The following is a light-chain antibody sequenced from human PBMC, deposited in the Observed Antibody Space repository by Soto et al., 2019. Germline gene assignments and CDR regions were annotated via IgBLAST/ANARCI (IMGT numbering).Light chain of an antibody. Sequence: QSVLTQPPSASGSPGQSVTISCTGSSNDVGGCNYVSWYQQHPGKAPKLMIYEVNKRPSGVPDRFSGSKPGSTASLTVSGLQAEDEGDYYCSSYAGSTNYVFGTGTKLTVL. CDR2: EVN. CDR1: SNDVGGCNY. CDR3: SSYAGSTNYV. V-gene: IGLV2-8*01. J-gene: IGLJ1*01.